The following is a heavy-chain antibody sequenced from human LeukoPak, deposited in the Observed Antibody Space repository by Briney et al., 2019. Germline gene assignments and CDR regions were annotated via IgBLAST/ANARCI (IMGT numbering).Heavy chain of an antibody. D-gene: IGHD3-10*01. CDR2: IYTSGST. J-gene: IGHJ4*02. CDR3: ARGHDYFGSGGADGFDY. Sequence: SETLSLTCTVSGGSISSYYWSWIRPPAGKGLEWIGRIYTSGSTNYNPSLKSRVTMSLDTSKNQFSLKLSSVTAADTAVYYCARGHDYFGSGGADGFDYWGQGTLVSVSS. CDR1: GGSISSYY. V-gene: IGHV4-4*07.